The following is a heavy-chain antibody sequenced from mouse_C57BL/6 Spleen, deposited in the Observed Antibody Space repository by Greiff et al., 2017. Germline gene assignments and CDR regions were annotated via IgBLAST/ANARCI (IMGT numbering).Heavy chain of an antibody. CDR2: INPNNGGT. Sequence: VQLQQSGPELVKPGASVKISCKASGYTFTDYYMNWVKQSHGKSLEWIGDINPNNGGTSYNQKFKGKATLTVDKSSSTAYMELRSLTSEDSAVYYCARVLAWFAYWGQGTLVTVSA. V-gene: IGHV1-26*01. CDR3: ARVLAWFAY. J-gene: IGHJ3*01. CDR1: GYTFTDYY.